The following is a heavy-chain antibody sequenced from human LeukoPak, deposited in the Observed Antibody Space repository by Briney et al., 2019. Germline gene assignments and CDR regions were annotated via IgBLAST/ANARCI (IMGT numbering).Heavy chain of an antibody. Sequence: SETLSLTCIVSGGSISSNYWSWIRQPPGKGLEWIGYIYYSGSTNYNPSLKSRVTISVDTSKNQFSLKLSSVTAADTAVYYCARDTGGWYGDHDAFDIWGQGTMVTVSS. CDR2: IYYSGST. V-gene: IGHV4-59*01. CDR1: GGSISSNY. D-gene: IGHD6-19*01. CDR3: ARDTGGWYGDHDAFDI. J-gene: IGHJ3*02.